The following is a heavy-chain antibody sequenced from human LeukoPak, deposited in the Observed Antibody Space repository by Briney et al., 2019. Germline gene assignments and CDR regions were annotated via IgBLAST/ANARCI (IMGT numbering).Heavy chain of an antibody. Sequence: SETLSLTCTVSGASVSSGSYYWSWIRQPPGKGLEWIGYIYNSGSTNYNPSLKSRVTILVDTSKNQFSLKLSSVTAADTAVYYCVRGGIVGTTARIPLFDYWGQGTLVTVSS. D-gene: IGHD1-26*01. J-gene: IGHJ4*02. CDR1: GASVSSGSYY. CDR2: IYNSGST. V-gene: IGHV4-61*01. CDR3: VRGGIVGTTARIPLFDY.